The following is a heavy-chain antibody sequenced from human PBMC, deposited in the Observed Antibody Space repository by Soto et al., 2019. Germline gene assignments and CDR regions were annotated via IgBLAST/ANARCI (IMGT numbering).Heavy chain of an antibody. CDR3: ERDPGDYYYGMAV. CDR1: GFTFSSYE. V-gene: IGHV3-48*03. J-gene: IGHJ6*02. D-gene: IGHD3-10*01. Sequence: GGSLRLSCAASGFTFSSYEMNWVRQAPGKGLEWVSYISSSGSTIYYADSVKGRFTISRDNAKNSLYLQMNSLRAEDTAVYYCERDPGDYYYGMAVWGQGKKVTVSS. CDR2: ISSSGSTI.